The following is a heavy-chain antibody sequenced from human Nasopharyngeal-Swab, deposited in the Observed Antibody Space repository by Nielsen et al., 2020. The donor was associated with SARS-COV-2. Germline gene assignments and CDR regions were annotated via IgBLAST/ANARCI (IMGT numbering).Heavy chain of an antibody. D-gene: IGHD6-6*01. Sequence: GRSLRLSCAASGFTFSSYGMHWVRQAPGKGLEWVAVISYDGSNKYYADSVKGRFTISRDNSKNTLYLQMNSLRAEDTAVYYCAKVLDSSSFRYYYGMDVWGQGTTVTVSS. CDR2: ISYDGSNK. J-gene: IGHJ6*02. V-gene: IGHV3-30*18. CDR1: GFTFSSYG. CDR3: AKVLDSSSFRYYYGMDV.